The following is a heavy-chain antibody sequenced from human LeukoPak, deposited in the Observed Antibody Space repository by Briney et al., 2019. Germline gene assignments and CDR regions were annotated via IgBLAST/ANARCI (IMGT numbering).Heavy chain of an antibody. V-gene: IGHV3-48*04. D-gene: IGHD2-15*01. Sequence: PGGSLRLSCAASGLTFSKYSMNWVRQAPGKGLEWVSYISSSSSTIYYADSVKGRFTISRDNAKNSLYLQMNSLRAEDTAVYYCARGRSGYCSGGSCYPVDAFDIWGQGTMVTVSS. CDR1: GLTFSKYS. CDR3: ARGRSGYCSGGSCYPVDAFDI. CDR2: ISSSSSTI. J-gene: IGHJ3*02.